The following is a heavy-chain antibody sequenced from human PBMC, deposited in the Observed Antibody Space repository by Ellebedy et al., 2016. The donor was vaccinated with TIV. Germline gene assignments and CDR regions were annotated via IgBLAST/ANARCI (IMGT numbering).Heavy chain of an antibody. CDR1: GGSISSSSFN. J-gene: IGHJ3*02. Sequence: MPSETLSLTCTVSGGSISSSSFNWGWIRQPPGKGLEWIGTIWHTGTSWYNTSLASRLTVSVDTSKNQLSMKLSSLSAADTALYYWVRGGGNAFDIWGQGTKVTVSS. V-gene: IGHV4-39*07. CDR2: IWHTGTS. D-gene: IGHD3-16*01. CDR3: VRGGGNAFDI.